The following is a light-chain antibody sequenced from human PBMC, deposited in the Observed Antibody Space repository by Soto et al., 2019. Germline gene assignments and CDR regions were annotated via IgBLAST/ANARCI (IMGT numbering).Light chain of an antibody. J-gene: IGLJ1*01. V-gene: IGLV2-23*02. Sequence: QTVVTQPASVSGSPGQSITISCTGTSSDVGSYNLVSWYQQHPGKAPKLMIYEVSKRPSGVSNRFSGSKSGNTASQTISGLQAEDEADYYCCSYAGSSTYVFGTGTKVTVL. CDR3: CSYAGSSTYV. CDR1: SSDVGSYNL. CDR2: EVS.